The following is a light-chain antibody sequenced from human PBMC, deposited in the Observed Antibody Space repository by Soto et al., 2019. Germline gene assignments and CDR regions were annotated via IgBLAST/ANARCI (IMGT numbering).Light chain of an antibody. CDR3: QQSYSTPRT. CDR2: AAS. V-gene: IGKV1-39*01. Sequence: DIQMTQSPSSLSASVGDRVTITCRASQSISSYLNCYQQKPGKAPKLLIYAASSLQSGVPSRFSGSGSGTEFTLTISSLQPEDFATYYFQQSYSTPRTFGPGNKVDIK. J-gene: IGKJ3*01. CDR1: QSISSY.